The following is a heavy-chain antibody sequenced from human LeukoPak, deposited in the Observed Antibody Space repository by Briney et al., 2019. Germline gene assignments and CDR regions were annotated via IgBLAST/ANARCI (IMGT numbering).Heavy chain of an antibody. D-gene: IGHD3-22*01. J-gene: IGHJ2*01. V-gene: IGHV3-30-3*01. CDR2: ISYDGSNK. CDR3: ARDPGVVIGLRWYFDL. Sequence: GGSLRLSCAASGFTFSSYAMHWVRQAPGKGLEWVAVISYDGSNKYYADSVKGRFTISRDNSKNTLYLQMNSLRAEDTAVYYCARDPGVVIGLRWYFDLWGRGTLVTVSS. CDR1: GFTFSSYA.